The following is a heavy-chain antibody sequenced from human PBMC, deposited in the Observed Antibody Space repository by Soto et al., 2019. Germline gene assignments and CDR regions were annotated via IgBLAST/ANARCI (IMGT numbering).Heavy chain of an antibody. V-gene: IGHV3-30-3*01. CDR2: ISYDGSNK. CDR3: ARDSRSGYDYESYYYGMDV. D-gene: IGHD5-12*01. J-gene: IGHJ6*02. CDR1: GFTFSSYA. Sequence: GGSLRLSCAASGFTFSSYAMHWVRQAPGKGLEWVAVISYDGSNKYYADSVKGRFTISRDNSKNTLYLQMNSLRAVDTAVYYCARDSRSGYDYESYYYGMDVWGQGTTVTVSS.